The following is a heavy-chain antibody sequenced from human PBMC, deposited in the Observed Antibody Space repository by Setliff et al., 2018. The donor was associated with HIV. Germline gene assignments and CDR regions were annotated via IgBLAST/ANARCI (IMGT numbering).Heavy chain of an antibody. D-gene: IGHD3-10*01. CDR2: ISHSSIYI. CDR3: ARQAYDINMVRGVVAPRFHYYMDV. CDR1: GFTFSAFS. V-gene: IGHV3-21*01. J-gene: IGHJ6*03. Sequence: PGESLKISCAASGFTFSAFSMSWVRQAPGKGLEWVSSISHSSIYIYYADSVKGRFTVSRDNSKNTLYLHMNSLRAEDTAVYYCARQAYDINMVRGVVAPRFHYYMDVWGKGTTVTVSS.